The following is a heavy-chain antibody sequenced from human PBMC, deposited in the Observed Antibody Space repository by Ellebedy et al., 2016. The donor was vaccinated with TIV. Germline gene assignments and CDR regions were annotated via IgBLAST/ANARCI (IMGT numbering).Heavy chain of an antibody. Sequence: PGGSLRLSCAASGFSFSSYDMSWVRQAPGKGLEWVSGIGGNGYNTFYADSVKGRFTISRDNSKNTLFLQMNSLRADDMAIYYCAKDESSGYSFDHWGQGTLVTVSA. V-gene: IGHV3-23*01. CDR3: AKDESSGYSFDH. CDR1: GFSFSSYD. D-gene: IGHD3-22*01. J-gene: IGHJ4*02. CDR2: IGGNGYNT.